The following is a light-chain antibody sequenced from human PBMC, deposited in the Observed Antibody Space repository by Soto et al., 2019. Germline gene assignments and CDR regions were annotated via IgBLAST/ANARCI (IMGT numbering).Light chain of an antibody. J-gene: IGLJ3*02. Sequence: QSVLTQPPSVSAAPGQKVTMSCSGSSSNIGNNFVAWYQQLPGTAPKLLIYDDTKRPYGIPGRFSASKSGTSATLGITGLQTGDEADYYCGAWDRSLGAVVFCGGTKVTVL. CDR1: SSNIGNNF. V-gene: IGLV1-51*01. CDR2: DDT. CDR3: GAWDRSLGAVV.